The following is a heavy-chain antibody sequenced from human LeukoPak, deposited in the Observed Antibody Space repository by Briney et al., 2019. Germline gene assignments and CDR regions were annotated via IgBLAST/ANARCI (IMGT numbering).Heavy chain of an antibody. CDR2: ISAYNGNT. Sequence: ASVKVSCKASGYTFTSYGISWVRQAPGQGLEWMGWISAYNGNTNYAQKLQGRVTMTTDTSTSTAYMELRSLRSDDTAVYYCARDPVYSSSSFYYYYYMDVWGKGTTVTISS. J-gene: IGHJ6*03. CDR3: ARDPVYSSSSFYYYYYMDV. V-gene: IGHV1-18*01. CDR1: GYTFTSYG. D-gene: IGHD6-6*01.